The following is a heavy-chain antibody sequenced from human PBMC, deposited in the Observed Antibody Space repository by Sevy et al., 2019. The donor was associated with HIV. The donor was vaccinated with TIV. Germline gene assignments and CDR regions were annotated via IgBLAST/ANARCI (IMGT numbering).Heavy chain of an antibody. CDR1: GGPISSYY. J-gene: IGHJ5*02. D-gene: IGHD5-12*01. CDR3: ARAPPVRSGDDSLNWFDP. V-gene: IGHV4-59*01. Sequence: SETLSPTCTVSGGPISSYYWSWIRQPPGKKLEWIGYIHYSGSTKYNPSLNSRVTMSVDTSKNQFSLKLTSVTAADTAVYYCARAPPVRSGDDSLNWFDPWGQGTLVTVSS. CDR2: IHYSGST.